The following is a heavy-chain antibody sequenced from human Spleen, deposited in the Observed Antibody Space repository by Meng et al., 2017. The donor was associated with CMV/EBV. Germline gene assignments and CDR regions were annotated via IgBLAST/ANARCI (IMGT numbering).Heavy chain of an antibody. Sequence: SVKVSCKASGGTFSSSYLMWVRQAPGHGLEWMGGITPAFDTADYAQKFRDRVTISTDDSATTAYKEMSRLGSEDTAVYFCARGPRITVGGVIIWPLEDWGQGTLVTVSS. CDR2: ITPAFDTA. CDR1: GGTFSSSY. V-gene: IGHV1-69*05. D-gene: IGHD3-16*02. CDR3: ARGPRITVGGVIIWPLED. J-gene: IGHJ4*02.